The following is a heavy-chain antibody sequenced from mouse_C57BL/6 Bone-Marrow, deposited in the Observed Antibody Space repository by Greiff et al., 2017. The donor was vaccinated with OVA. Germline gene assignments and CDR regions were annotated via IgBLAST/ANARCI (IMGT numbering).Heavy chain of an antibody. CDR2: IYPGSGNT. J-gene: IGHJ2*01. Sequence: QVHVKQSGPELVKPGASVKISCKASGYSFTSYYIHWVKQRPGQGLEWIGWIYPGSGNTKYNEKFKGKATLTADTSSSTAYMQLSSLTSEDSAVYYCARLKHYYGSSYNFDYWGQGTTLTVSS. D-gene: IGHD1-1*01. CDR3: ARLKHYYGSSYNFDY. CDR1: GYSFTSYY. V-gene: IGHV1-66*01.